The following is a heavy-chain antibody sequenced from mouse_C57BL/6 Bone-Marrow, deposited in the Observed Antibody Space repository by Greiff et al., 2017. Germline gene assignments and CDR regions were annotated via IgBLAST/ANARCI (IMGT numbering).Heavy chain of an antibody. CDR3: AREDSNFAWFAY. D-gene: IGHD2-5*01. CDR1: GIDFSRYW. CDR2: INPDSSTI. V-gene: IGHV4-1*01. J-gene: IGHJ3*01. Sequence: EVKLQESGGGLVQPGGSLKLSCAASGIDFSRYWMSWVRRAPGKGLEWIGEINPDSSTINYAPSLKDKFIISRDNAKNTLYLQMSKVRSEDTALYYCAREDSNFAWFAYWGQGTLVTVSA.